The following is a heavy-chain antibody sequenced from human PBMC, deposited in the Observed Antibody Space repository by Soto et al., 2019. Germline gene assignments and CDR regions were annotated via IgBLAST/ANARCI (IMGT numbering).Heavy chain of an antibody. Sequence: SETLSLTCAVFGGSSSSSNWWSWVRQPPGKGLEWIGEIYHSGSTNYNPSLKSRVTISVDKSKNQFSLKLSSVTAADTSVYFCAIVEEATWYYYGMDFWAKGTTVTVSS. CDR2: IYHSGST. D-gene: IGHD1-26*01. J-gene: IGHJ6*04. CDR1: GGSSSSSNW. CDR3: AIVEEATWYYYGMDF. V-gene: IGHV4-4*02.